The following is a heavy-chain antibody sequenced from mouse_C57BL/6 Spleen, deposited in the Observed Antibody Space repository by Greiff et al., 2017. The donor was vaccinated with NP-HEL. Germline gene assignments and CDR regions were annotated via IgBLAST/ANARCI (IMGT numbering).Heavy chain of an antibody. CDR1: GFTFSSYG. CDR3: ARLERGDEDAMDY. D-gene: IGHD3-3*01. V-gene: IGHV5-6*01. CDR2: ISSGGSYT. J-gene: IGHJ4*01. Sequence: EVKLMESGGDLVKPGGSLKLSCAASGFTFSSYGMSWVRQTPDKRLEWVATISSGGSYTYYPDSVKGRFTFSRDNAKYTLYLQMSSLEAEDTAMCYCARLERGDEDAMDYWGQGTSVTVSS.